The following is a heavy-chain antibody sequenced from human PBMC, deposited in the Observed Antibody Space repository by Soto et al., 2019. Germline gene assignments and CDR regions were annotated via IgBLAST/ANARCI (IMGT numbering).Heavy chain of an antibody. CDR1: GGSFSGYY. CDR3: ARGGDIVVVPAAVLRYNWFDP. Sequence: QVQLQQWGAGLLKPSETLSLTCAVYGGSFSGYYWSWIRQPPGKGLEWIGEINHSGSTNYNPSLKSGVTITVDTSKNQFSLKLSSVTAADTAVYYCARGGDIVVVPAAVLRYNWFDPWGQGTLVTVSS. CDR2: INHSGST. V-gene: IGHV4-34*01. D-gene: IGHD2-2*01. J-gene: IGHJ5*02.